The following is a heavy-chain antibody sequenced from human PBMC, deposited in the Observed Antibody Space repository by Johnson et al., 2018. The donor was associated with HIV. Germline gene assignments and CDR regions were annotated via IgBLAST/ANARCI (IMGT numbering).Heavy chain of an antibody. CDR3: ARGRPSGSHDAFDI. D-gene: IGHD3-22*01. V-gene: IGHV3-20*04. CDR1: GFTFDAYG. J-gene: IGHJ3*02. Sequence: VQLVESGGGVIRPGGSLRLSCATSGFTFDAYGMSWVRQAPGKGLEWVSGLNWHGGSTGYADSVKGRFTISRDNSKNSLYLQMNSLRAEDTAVYYCARGRPSGSHDAFDIWGQGTMVTVSS. CDR2: LNWHGGST.